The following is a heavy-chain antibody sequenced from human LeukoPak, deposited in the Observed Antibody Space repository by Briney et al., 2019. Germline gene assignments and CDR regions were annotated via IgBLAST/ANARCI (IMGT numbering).Heavy chain of an antibody. CDR2: MNPNSGNT. CDR1: GYTFTSYD. V-gene: IGHV1-8*01. D-gene: IGHD3-10*01. J-gene: IGHJ4*02. Sequence: ASVKVSCKASGYTFTSYDINWVRQAPGQGVEWMGWMNPNSGNTGYAQKFQGRVTMTRNTSISTAYMELSSLRSEDTAVYYCARGDAMVRGVTNYWGQGTLVTVSS. CDR3: ARGDAMVRGVTNY.